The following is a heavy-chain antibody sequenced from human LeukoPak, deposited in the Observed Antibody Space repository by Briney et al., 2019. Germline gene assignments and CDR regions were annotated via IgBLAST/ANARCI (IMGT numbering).Heavy chain of an antibody. D-gene: IGHD6-19*01. V-gene: IGHV4-59*03. CDR2: IYYRETP. CDR3: AAESERWLLRS. J-gene: IGHJ4*02. Sequence: PGGSLRLSCAASGFTFSSYAMSWVRQAPGKGLEWVGQIYYRETPNYNPSLKSRVTISIDTSKDQFSLKLNSVTAADTAVYYCAAESERWLLRSWGQGTLVTVSS. CDR1: GFTFSSYA.